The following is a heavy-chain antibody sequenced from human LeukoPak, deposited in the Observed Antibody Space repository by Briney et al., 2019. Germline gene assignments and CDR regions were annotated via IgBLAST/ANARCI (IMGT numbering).Heavy chain of an antibody. Sequence: GGSLRLSCAASGFTFSSYAMNWVRQAPGKGLEWVSAISGSGGSTYYADSVKGRFTISRDNSKNTQYLQMNSLRAEDTAVYYCAKDYLPSSSGSYFDYWGQGTLVTVPS. CDR3: AKDYLPSSSGSYFDY. D-gene: IGHD3-10*01. J-gene: IGHJ4*02. CDR1: GFTFSSYA. V-gene: IGHV3-23*01. CDR2: ISGSGGST.